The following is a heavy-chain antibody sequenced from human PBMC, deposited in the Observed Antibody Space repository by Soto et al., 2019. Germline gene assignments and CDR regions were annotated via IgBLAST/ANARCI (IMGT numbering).Heavy chain of an antibody. J-gene: IGHJ4*02. V-gene: IGHV4-34*01. D-gene: IGHD3-10*01. CDR2: INHSGST. CDR3: ARGGLIRGVLSY. Sequence: QVQLQQWGAGLLKPSETLSLTCAVYDGSSNNYYWSWIRQPPGKGLEWIGEINHSGSTNYNASLMTRVTFSEDTSKKQFYVELRFVSAADTAVYYCARGGLIRGVLSYWGQGTLVTVSS. CDR1: DGSSNNYY.